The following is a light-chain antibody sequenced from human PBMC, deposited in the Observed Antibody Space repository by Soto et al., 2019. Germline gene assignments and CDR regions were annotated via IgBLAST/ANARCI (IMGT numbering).Light chain of an antibody. Sequence: QSALTQPPSASGTPGQRVTISASGSSSNIGSNPVSWYQQRPGTAPKLLIYDNDERPSGVPVRFSGSKSATSASLAISGLQSEDEGDYYCATWDDSRNGYVFGPGTKGTVL. CDR3: ATWDDSRNGYV. CDR1: SSNIGSNP. CDR2: DND. V-gene: IGLV1-44*01. J-gene: IGLJ1*01.